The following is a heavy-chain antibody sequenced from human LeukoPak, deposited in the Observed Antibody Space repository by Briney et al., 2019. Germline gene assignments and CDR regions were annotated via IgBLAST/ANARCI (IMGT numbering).Heavy chain of an antibody. D-gene: IGHD3-10*01. J-gene: IGHJ6*03. CDR3: ARASTAGYYYCYMDV. Sequence: GGSLRLSCAASGFTFDDYGMSWVRQAPGKGLEWVSGINWNGGSTGYADSVKGRFTISRDNAKNSLYLQMNSLRAEDTALYYCARASTAGYYYCYMDVWGKGTTVTVSS. CDR1: GFTFDDYG. V-gene: IGHV3-20*04. CDR2: INWNGGST.